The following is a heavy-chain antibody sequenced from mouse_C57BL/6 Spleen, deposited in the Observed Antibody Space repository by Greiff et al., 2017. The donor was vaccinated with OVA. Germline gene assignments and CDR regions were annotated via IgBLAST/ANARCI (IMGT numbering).Heavy chain of an antibody. Sequence: QVQLQQPGAELVMPGASVKLSCKASGYTFTSYWMQWVKQRPGQGLEWIGEIDPSDSYTNYNQKFKGKSTLTVDKSSSTAYMQLSSLTSEDSVVYYCASGTRYAMDYWGQGTSVTVSS. CDR3: ASGTRYAMDY. D-gene: IGHD4-1*01. V-gene: IGHV1-69*01. CDR2: IDPSDSYT. CDR1: GYTFTSYW. J-gene: IGHJ4*01.